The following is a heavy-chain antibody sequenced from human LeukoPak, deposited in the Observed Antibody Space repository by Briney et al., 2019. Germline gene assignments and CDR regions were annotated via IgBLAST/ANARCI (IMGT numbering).Heavy chain of an antibody. V-gene: IGHV1-69*05. CDR1: AGTFSSYA. D-gene: IGHD3-3*01. CDR2: IIPIFGTA. J-gene: IGHJ4*02. CDR3: ARDSEIFGVVTPTFDY. Sequence: SVKVSCKASAGTFSSYAISWVRQAPGQGLEWMGRIIPIFGTANYAQKFQGRVTITTAESTSTAYMELSSLRSEDTAVYYCARDSEIFGVVTPTFDYWGQGTLVTVSS.